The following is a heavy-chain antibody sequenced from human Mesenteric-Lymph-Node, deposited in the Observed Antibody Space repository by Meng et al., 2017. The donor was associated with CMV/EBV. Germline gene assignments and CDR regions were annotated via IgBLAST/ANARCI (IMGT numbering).Heavy chain of an antibody. CDR3: ARSVTTVTRGVYYYYGMDV. CDR2: FIPILGIA. J-gene: IGHJ6*02. CDR1: GGTFSSYA. Sequence: SVKVSCKASGGTFSSYAISWVRQAPGQGLEWMGGFIPILGIANYAQKFQGRVTITADKSTSTAYMELSSLRSEDTAVYYCARSVTTVTRGVYYYYGMDVWGQGTTVTVSS. D-gene: IGHD4-11*01. V-gene: IGHV1-69*10.